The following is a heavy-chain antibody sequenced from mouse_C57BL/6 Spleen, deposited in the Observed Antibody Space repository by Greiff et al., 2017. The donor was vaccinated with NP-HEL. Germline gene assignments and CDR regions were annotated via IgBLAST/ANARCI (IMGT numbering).Heavy chain of an antibody. CDR2: IYPGGGYT. D-gene: IGHD1-1*01. CDR1: GYTFTNYW. CDR3: ARGSYYYGSSYDGWYFDV. Sequence: VQLQQSGAELVRPGTSVKMSCKASGYTFTNYWIGWAKQRPGHGLEWIGDIYPGGGYTNYNEKFKGKATLTADKSSSTAYMQFSSLTSEDSAIYYCARGSYYYGSSYDGWYFDVWGTGTTVTVSS. V-gene: IGHV1-63*01. J-gene: IGHJ1*03.